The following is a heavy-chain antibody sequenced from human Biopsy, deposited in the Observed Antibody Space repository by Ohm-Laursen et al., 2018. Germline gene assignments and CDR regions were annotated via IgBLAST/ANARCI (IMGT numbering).Heavy chain of an antibody. J-gene: IGHJ4*02. V-gene: IGHV1-2*02. CDR2: INPNSGAT. D-gene: IGHD3-10*01. CDR1: GYTFTDYY. CDR3: ARDRMTDVFGGPTRTDVFDS. Sequence: ASVKVSCKASGYTFTDYYIHWVRQSPGQGLEWMGWINPNSGATNSAQKFRDRVTLTRDTSISAVYIDLRRLKSDDAAIYYCARDRMTDVFGGPTRTDVFDSWGQGTPVAVSS.